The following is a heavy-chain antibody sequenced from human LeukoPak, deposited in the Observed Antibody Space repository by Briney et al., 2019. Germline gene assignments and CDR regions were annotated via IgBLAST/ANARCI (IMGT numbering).Heavy chain of an antibody. CDR1: GGSISSGSYY. J-gene: IGHJ5*01. CDR3: ARSRQASGLFNS. D-gene: IGHD3-10*01. Sequence: SETLSLTCTVSGGSISSGSYYWRWIRQPAGKGLEWIGRIYTSGSTNYNPSLKSRFTISVDRPKNQFFLNVTSLTAADTAVYYCARSRQASGLFNSWGQGTLVVVSS. CDR2: IYTSGST. V-gene: IGHV4-61*02.